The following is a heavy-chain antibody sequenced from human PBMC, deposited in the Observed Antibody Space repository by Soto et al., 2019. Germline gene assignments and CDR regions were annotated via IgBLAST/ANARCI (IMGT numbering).Heavy chain of an antibody. J-gene: IGHJ4*02. CDR1: GFTFTVAW. D-gene: IGHD3-16*01. Sequence: EVQLVESGGGSVEPGGSLRLSCAASGFTFTVAWLNWVRQAPGKGLEWVGRIKSKHDGGTRDFAEHVKGRITITRDDSDKMVYLQMNSLNTEDTAVYYCAADLPDWGAYAFDDWGPGTRVTVSA. V-gene: IGHV3-15*07. CDR3: AADLPDWGAYAFDD. CDR2: IKSKHDGGTR.